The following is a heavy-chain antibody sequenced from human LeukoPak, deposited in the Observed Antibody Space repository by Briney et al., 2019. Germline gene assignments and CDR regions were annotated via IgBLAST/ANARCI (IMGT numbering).Heavy chain of an antibody. CDR2: ISTSSNYI. CDR3: AKGPEWLLDY. Sequence: ETGGSLRLSCAASGFTFSSYCMNWVRQAPGRGLEWVASISTSSNYIYYADSVKGRFTISRDNSKNTLYLQMNSLRAEDTAVYYCAKGPEWLLDYWGQGTLVTVSS. J-gene: IGHJ4*02. D-gene: IGHD3-3*01. V-gene: IGHV3-21*01. CDR1: GFTFSSYC.